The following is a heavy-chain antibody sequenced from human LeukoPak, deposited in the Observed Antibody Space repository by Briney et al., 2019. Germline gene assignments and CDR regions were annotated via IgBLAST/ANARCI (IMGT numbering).Heavy chain of an antibody. D-gene: IGHD3-10*01. Sequence: ASVKVSCKASGGTFSSYAISWVRQAPGQGLEWMGRINPNSGGTNYAQKFQGRVTMTRDTSISTAYMELSRLRSDDTAVYYCARDLGKVNDYWGQGTLVTVSS. CDR1: GGTFSSYA. J-gene: IGHJ4*02. CDR3: ARDLGKVNDY. V-gene: IGHV1-2*06. CDR2: INPNSGGT.